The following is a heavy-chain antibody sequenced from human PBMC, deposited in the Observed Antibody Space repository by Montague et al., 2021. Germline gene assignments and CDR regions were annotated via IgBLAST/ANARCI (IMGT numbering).Heavy chain of an antibody. CDR1: GDSINTYS. CDR3: ARERSGGSAYFYYYGMDV. J-gene: IGHJ6*02. CDR2: FSNSGST. V-gene: IGHV4-4*07. Sequence: SETLSLTCTVFGDSINTYSWSWIRQPAGKGLEWIGRFSNSGSTNSNPSLKSRVTISVDTSKNQFSLKLSSVTAADTAVYFCARERSGGSAYFYYYGMDVWGRGTTVTVSS. D-gene: IGHD2-15*01.